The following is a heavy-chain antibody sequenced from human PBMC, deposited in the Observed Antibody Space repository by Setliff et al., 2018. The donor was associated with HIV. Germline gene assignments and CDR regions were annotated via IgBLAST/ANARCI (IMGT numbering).Heavy chain of an antibody. J-gene: IGHJ4*02. V-gene: IGHV4-34*01. CDR3: ARGPRFDPRVKWELLHGPYFDY. D-gene: IGHD1-26*01. CDR2: INYRGDT. Sequence: SETLSLTCGVYGGSFSDSYYTWIRQPPGKGLEWIGEINYRGDTNYNPSFKNRLAMSVDTSKNQFSLKLSSVTAADTAVYYCARGPRFDPRVKWELLHGPYFDYWGQETLVTVSS. CDR1: GGSFSDSY.